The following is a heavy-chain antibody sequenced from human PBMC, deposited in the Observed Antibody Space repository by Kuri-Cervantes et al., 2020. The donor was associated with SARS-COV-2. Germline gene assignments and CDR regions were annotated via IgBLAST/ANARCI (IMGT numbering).Heavy chain of an antibody. D-gene: IGHD3-22*01. CDR3: AKLVVVISGGFDY. CDR1: GFTFSSYG. Sequence: GESLKISWAASGFTFSSYGMHWVRQAPGKGLEWVSSISSSSSYIYYADSVKGRFTISRDNAKNSLYLHMSGLRAEDTAVYYCAKLVVVISGGFDYWGQGTLVTVSS. J-gene: IGHJ4*02. CDR2: ISSSSSYI. V-gene: IGHV3-21*01.